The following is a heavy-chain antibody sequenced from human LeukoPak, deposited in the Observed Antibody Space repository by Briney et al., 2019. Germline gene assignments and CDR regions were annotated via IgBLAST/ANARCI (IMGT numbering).Heavy chain of an antibody. CDR1: GFTFTSSA. V-gene: IGHV1-58*02. Sequence: SVKVSCKASGFTFTSSAMQWVRQTRGQRLEWIGWIVVGSGNTNYAQKFQERVTITRDMSSSTAYMELSSLRSDDTAVYYCAADAYYYDSSGYYLDYWGQGTLVTVSS. J-gene: IGHJ4*02. CDR2: IVVGSGNT. CDR3: AADAYYYDSSGYYLDY. D-gene: IGHD3-22*01.